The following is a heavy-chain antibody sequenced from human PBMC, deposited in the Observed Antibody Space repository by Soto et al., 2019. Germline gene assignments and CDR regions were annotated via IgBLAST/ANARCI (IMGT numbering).Heavy chain of an antibody. CDR3: ARDLDGLHDDTSGPFPRPG. CDR1: GGSISSDDYY. Sequence: SETLSLTCTVSGGSISSDDYYGSWIRQATGRGLEWIGYIHSSGSIYYNPSLKSRATMSIDTAGNQFSLKVSSVTVADTAVYYCARDLDGLHDDTSGPFPRPGWGQGTLVTVSS. CDR2: IHSSGSI. J-gene: IGHJ1*01. D-gene: IGHD3-22*01. V-gene: IGHV4-30-4*02.